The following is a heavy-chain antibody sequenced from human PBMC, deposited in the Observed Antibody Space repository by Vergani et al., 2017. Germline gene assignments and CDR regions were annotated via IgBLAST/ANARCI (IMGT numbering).Heavy chain of an antibody. CDR2: INTNTGNP. CDR1: GYSFTNYA. J-gene: IGHJ6*02. V-gene: IGHV7-4-1*02. Sequence: QVQLVQSGSELKKPGASVRISCKTSGYSFTNYAINWLRQAPGQGLEWMGRINTNTGNPTYAQGFTGRFVFSLDRPASASHLQISGLKTDDTAVYYCARLRSAVGRGVQGATYYYYGLDVWGQGTSVNVSS. CDR3: ARLRSAVGRGVQGATYYYYGLDV. D-gene: IGHD3-10*01.